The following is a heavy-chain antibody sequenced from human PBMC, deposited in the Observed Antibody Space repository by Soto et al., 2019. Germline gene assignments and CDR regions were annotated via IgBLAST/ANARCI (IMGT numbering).Heavy chain of an antibody. Sequence: ASVKVSCKASGYTFTSYAMHWVRQATGQGLEWMGWMNPNSGNTGYAQKFQGRVTMTRNTSISTAYMELSSLRSEDTAVYYCARAEYYYDSSGYTGGWGQGTLVTVSS. V-gene: IGHV1-8*02. CDR3: ARAEYYYDSSGYTGG. J-gene: IGHJ4*02. CDR1: GYTFTSYA. D-gene: IGHD3-22*01. CDR2: MNPNSGNT.